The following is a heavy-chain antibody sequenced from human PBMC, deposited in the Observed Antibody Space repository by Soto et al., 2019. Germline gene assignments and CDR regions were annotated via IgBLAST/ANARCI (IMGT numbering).Heavy chain of an antibody. D-gene: IGHD3-16*01. Sequence: TSETLSLTCTVSGGSMSSHYWTWLRQPPGMGLEWIGYISYSGSTYYNPSLKSRVTISADTSRNQFSLKLSSMIAADTAVYYCARADPDASVGYWGQGTLVTVSS. CDR1: GGSMSSHY. CDR2: ISYSGST. J-gene: IGHJ4*02. CDR3: ARADPDASVGY. V-gene: IGHV4-59*11.